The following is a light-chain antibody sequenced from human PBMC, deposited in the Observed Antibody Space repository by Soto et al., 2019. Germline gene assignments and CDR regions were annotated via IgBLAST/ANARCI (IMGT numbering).Light chain of an antibody. CDR3: CSYTISSTYV. CDR1: SSDVGGYNY. V-gene: IGLV2-14*01. J-gene: IGLJ1*01. CDR2: DVS. Sequence: QSALTQPASVSGSPGQSITISCTGTSSDVGGYNYVSWYQQLPGKAPKLMIYDVSNRPSGVSNRFSGSKSGNTPSLTISGVQAEDEADYYCCSYTISSTYVFGSGTKLTVL.